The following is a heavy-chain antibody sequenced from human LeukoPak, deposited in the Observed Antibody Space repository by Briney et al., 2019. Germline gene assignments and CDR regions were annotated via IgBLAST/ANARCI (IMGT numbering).Heavy chain of an antibody. Sequence: SETLSLTCSVSGASISRGSYYWSWIRQPAGEGLEWIGRIYTSGDTNYNPSLESRVTISVDTSQNQLSLRLTSVTVADTAIYYCARESCNGASCFRAEGFYYFYMDVWGKGTTVTVSS. CDR2: IYTSGDT. D-gene: IGHD2-2*01. CDR3: ARESCNGASCFRAEGFYYFYMDV. CDR1: GASISRGSYY. J-gene: IGHJ6*03. V-gene: IGHV4-61*02.